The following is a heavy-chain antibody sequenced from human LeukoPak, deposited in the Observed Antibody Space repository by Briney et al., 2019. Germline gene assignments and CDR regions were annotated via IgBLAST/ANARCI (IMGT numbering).Heavy chain of an antibody. J-gene: IGHJ6*02. CDR1: GFTFSSYA. CDR2: ISGSGGST. CDR3: AKAVAGTVGMDV. Sequence: GGSLRLSCAASGFTFSSYAMSWVRQAPGKGLEWVSAISGSGGSTYYADSAKGRFTISRDNSKNTLYLQMNSLRAEDTAVYYCAKAVAGTVGMDVWGQGTTVTVSS. V-gene: IGHV3-23*01. D-gene: IGHD6-19*01.